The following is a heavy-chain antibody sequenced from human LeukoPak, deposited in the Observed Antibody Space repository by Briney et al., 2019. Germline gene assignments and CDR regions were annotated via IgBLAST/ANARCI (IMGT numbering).Heavy chain of an antibody. J-gene: IGHJ4*02. D-gene: IGHD4-17*01. V-gene: IGHV1-2*06. CDR2: INGNSGGT. Sequence: GASVKVSCKASGYTFIGYYMHWVRQAPGQGLEWMGRINGNSGGTNYAQRFQGRVTMTRDTSISTAYMELSRLRSDDTAVYYCARTSFGDYAYGYWGQGTLVTVSS. CDR1: GYTFIGYY. CDR3: ARTSFGDYAYGY.